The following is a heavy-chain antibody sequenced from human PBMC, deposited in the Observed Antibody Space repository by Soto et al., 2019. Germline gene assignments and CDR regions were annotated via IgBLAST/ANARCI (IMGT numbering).Heavy chain of an antibody. J-gene: IGHJ4*02. Sequence: SETLSLTCAVYGGSFSGYYWTWIRQPPGTGLEWIGEINHSGSTNYNPSLKSRVTISVDKSKNQFSLKLTSVTAADTAVYYCARQRGYYMDYWGQGTLVTVSS. CDR1: GGSFSGYY. CDR3: ARQRGYYMDY. V-gene: IGHV4-34*01. D-gene: IGHD3-22*01. CDR2: INHSGST.